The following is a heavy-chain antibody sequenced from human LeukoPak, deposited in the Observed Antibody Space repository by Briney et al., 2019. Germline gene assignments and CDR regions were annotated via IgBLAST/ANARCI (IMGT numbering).Heavy chain of an antibody. D-gene: IGHD1-26*01. J-gene: IGHJ4*02. CDR3: ARQLLVGATKGEYYFDY. V-gene: IGHV4-38-2*01. Sequence: SETLSLTCAVSDYSISSGYYWGWIRQPPGKGLEWIGSIYHSGSTYYNPSLKSRVTISVDTSKNQFSLKLSSVTAADTAVYYCARQLLVGATKGEYYFDYWGQGTLVTVSS. CDR2: IYHSGST. CDR1: DYSISSGYY.